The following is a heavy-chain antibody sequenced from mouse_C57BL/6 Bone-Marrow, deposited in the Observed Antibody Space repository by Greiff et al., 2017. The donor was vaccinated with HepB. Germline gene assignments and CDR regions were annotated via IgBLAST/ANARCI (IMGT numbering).Heavy chain of an antibody. V-gene: IGHV1-26*01. CDR1: GYTFTDYY. Sequence: EVQLQQSGPELVKPGASVKISCKASGYTFTDYYMNWVKQSHGKSLEWIGDINPNNGGTSYNQKFKGKATLTVDKSSSTAYMELRSLTSEDSAVYYCARKSNPSWFAYWGQGTLVTVSA. CDR3: ARKSNPSWFAY. J-gene: IGHJ3*01. D-gene: IGHD2-5*01. CDR2: INPNNGGT.